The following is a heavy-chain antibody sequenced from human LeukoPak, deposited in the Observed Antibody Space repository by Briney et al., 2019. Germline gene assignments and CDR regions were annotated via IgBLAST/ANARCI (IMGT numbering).Heavy chain of an antibody. CDR2: ISSSGTTI. V-gene: IGHV3-48*01. D-gene: IGHD1-1*01. CDR3: AREGGDWNDVDYYYYMDV. Sequence: GGSLRLSCAASGFTFRTSGMDWVRQAPGKGLEWVSYISSSGTTISYAQSVKGRFTITRDNAQNSLTLHMNTLRADDTAVYYCAREGGDWNDVDYYYYMDVWGKGTTVTISS. CDR1: GFTFRTSG. J-gene: IGHJ6*03.